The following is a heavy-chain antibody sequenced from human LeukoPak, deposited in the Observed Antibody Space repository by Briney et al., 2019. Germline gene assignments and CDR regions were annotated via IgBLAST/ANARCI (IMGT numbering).Heavy chain of an antibody. Sequence: GGSLRLSCAASGFIFSNSAMNWVRQAPGKGLEWVSAISDTGGGTYYAESVKGRFTISRDNSKNTLYLQMNSLRAEDTAVYYCAKHDLEWLLLDYWGQGTLVTVSS. J-gene: IGHJ4*02. CDR2: ISDTGGGT. CDR3: AKHDLEWLLLDY. V-gene: IGHV3-23*01. CDR1: GFIFSNSA. D-gene: IGHD3-3*01.